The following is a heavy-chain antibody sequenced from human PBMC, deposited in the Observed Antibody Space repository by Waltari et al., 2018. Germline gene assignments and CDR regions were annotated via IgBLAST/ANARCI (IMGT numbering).Heavy chain of an antibody. CDR3: ARDRGRGLYLDA. J-gene: IGHJ5*02. CDR2: VLSTGKT. CDR1: GDSVTSPNW. V-gene: IGHV4-4*02. D-gene: IGHD2-15*01. Sequence: QLQLQESGPGLVKPSGTLSLSCAVSGDSVTSPNWWRWVRQSPQRGLEWIGQVLSTGKTNYSPSFASRVTMSLDASNNQFSLKVTSATAADTAFYYCARDRGRGLYLDAWGPGTLVTVSP.